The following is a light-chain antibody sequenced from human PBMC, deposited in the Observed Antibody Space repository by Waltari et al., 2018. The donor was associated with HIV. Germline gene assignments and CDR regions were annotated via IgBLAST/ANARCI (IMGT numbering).Light chain of an antibody. CDR3: YSTDSSGNHSWV. V-gene: IGLV3-10*01. CDR2: EDR. J-gene: IGLJ2*01. Sequence: SYELTQPPSVSVSPGQPARITCYGDALPRKYAYWFQQKSGQATVLVIYEDRKRPSGIPERFSGSSSGTMATLTISGAQVEDEADYYCYSTDSSGNHSWVFGGGTKLTVL. CDR1: ALPRKY.